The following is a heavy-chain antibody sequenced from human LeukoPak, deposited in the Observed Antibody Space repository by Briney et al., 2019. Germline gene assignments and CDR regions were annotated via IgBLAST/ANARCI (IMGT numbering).Heavy chain of an antibody. CDR3: ARPGEGPEGAFDM. D-gene: IGHD3-16*01. J-gene: IGHJ3*02. CDR2: IYHSGST. CDR1: GGSISSGGYY. Sequence: PSETLSLTCTVSGGSISSGGYYWSWIRQPPGKGLEWIGYIYHSGSTYYNPSLKSRVTISVDRSKNQFSLKLSSVTAADTAVYYCARPGEGPEGAFDMWGQGTMVTVSS. V-gene: IGHV4-30-2*01.